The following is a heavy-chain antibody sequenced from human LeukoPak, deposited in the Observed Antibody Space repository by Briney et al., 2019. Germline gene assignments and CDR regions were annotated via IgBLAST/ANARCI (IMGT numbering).Heavy chain of an antibody. Sequence: GGSLRLSCAASGSTFSSYAMNWVRQAPGKGLEWVSSVSSSSTNKFYADSVKGRFTISRDDAKNSLYLQMNSLRVEDTAVYYCAKPLDLIVVVPAAPDYWGQGTLVTVSS. J-gene: IGHJ4*02. CDR3: AKPLDLIVVVPAAPDY. D-gene: IGHD2-2*01. CDR1: GSTFSSYA. V-gene: IGHV3-21*01. CDR2: VSSSSTNK.